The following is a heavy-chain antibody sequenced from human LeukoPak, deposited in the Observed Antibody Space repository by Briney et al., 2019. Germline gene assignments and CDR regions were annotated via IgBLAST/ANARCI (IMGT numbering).Heavy chain of an antibody. V-gene: IGHV3-23*01. J-gene: IGHJ6*02. D-gene: IGHD6-13*01. CDR3: AKDGAAADFYNYYGMDV. CDR2: ISGSGGST. CDR1: GFAFSSYA. Sequence: GGSLRLSCAASGFAFSSYAMSWVRQAPGKGLEWVSAISGSGGSTYYADSVKGRFTISRDNSKNTLYLQMNSLRAEGTAAYYCAKDGAAADFYNYYGMDVWGQGTTVTVSS.